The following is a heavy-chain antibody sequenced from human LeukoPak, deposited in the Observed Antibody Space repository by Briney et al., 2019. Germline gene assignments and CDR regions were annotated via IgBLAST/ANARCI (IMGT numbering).Heavy chain of an antibody. CDR1: GYTFTGYY. Sequence: ASVKVSCTASGYTFTGYYMHRVRQAPGQGLEWMGWINTNSGGTNYAQTFQGRVTMTRDTSISTAYMELSRLRSDDTAVYYCARDMRAAAGTWPPKDWGQGTLVTVSS. D-gene: IGHD6-13*01. CDR2: INTNSGGT. CDR3: ARDMRAAAGTWPPKD. V-gene: IGHV1-2*02. J-gene: IGHJ4*02.